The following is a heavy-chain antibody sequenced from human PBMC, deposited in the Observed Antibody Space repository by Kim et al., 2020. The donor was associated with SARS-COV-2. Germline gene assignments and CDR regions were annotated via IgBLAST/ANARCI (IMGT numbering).Heavy chain of an antibody. CDR3: ARDGSALQVWIQLWKGGFDY. CDR2: INPSGGST. J-gene: IGHJ4*02. V-gene: IGHV1-46*01. Sequence: ASVKVSCKASGYTFTSYYMHWVRQAPGQGLEWMGIINPSGGSTSYAQKFQGRVTMTRDTSTSTVYMGLSSLRSEDTAVYYCARDGSALQVWIQLWKGGFDYWGQGTLVTVSS. CDR1: GYTFTSYY. D-gene: IGHD5-18*01.